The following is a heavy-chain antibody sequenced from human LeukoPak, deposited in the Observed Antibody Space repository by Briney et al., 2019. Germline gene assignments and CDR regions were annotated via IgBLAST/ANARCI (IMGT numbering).Heavy chain of an antibody. D-gene: IGHD2-2*01. CDR2: IKQDGSEK. Sequence: PGGSLRLSCTAPGFTFSSYWMSWVRQAPGKGLEWVANIKQDGSEKNYVDSVKGRLTISRDNTKNSLYLQMNSLRAEDTAVYFCAREGVLAAADYWGQGTLVTVSS. V-gene: IGHV3-7*01. CDR3: AREGVLAAADY. J-gene: IGHJ4*02. CDR1: GFTFSSYW.